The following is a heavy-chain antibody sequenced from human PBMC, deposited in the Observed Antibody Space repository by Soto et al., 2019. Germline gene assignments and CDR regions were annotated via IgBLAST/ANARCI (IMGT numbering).Heavy chain of an antibody. V-gene: IGHV3-74*01. CDR3: ARDLERDSSSWVYYYYYMDV. CDR2: INSDGSST. Sequence: GGSLRLSCAASGFTFSSYWMHWVRQAPGKGLVWVSRINSDGSSTSYADSVKGRFTISRDNAKNTLYLQMNSLRAEDTAVYYCARDLERDSSSWVYYYYYMDVWGKGTTVTVSS. J-gene: IGHJ6*03. CDR1: GFTFSSYW. D-gene: IGHD6-6*01.